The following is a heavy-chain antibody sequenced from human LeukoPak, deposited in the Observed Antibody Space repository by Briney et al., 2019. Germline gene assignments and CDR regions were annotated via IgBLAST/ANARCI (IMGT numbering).Heavy chain of an antibody. CDR3: ARDSLYGVVDY. Sequence: ASVTVSCKTSGYTFTSYYIHWVRQAPGQGLEWMGIINPSGGSTSCAQKFQGRVTMTSDTSTSTVYMYLSSLRSEDMAVYYCARDSLYGVVDYWGQGTLVTVSS. D-gene: IGHD4-17*01. J-gene: IGHJ4*02. CDR1: GYTFTSYY. V-gene: IGHV1-46*01. CDR2: INPSGGST.